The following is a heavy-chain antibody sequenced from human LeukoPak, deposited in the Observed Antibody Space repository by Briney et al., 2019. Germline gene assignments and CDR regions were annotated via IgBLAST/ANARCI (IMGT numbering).Heavy chain of an antibody. CDR1: GFTFSSYG. CDR2: IRYDGSNK. Sequence: PGGSLRLSCAASGFTFSSYGMHWVRQAPGKGLEGVAFIRYDGSNKYYADSVKGRFNISRDNSKNTLYLQMNSLRAEDTAVYYCAKGDTAMVRRAFDIWGQGTMVTVSS. V-gene: IGHV3-30*02. D-gene: IGHD5-18*01. J-gene: IGHJ3*02. CDR3: AKGDTAMVRRAFDI.